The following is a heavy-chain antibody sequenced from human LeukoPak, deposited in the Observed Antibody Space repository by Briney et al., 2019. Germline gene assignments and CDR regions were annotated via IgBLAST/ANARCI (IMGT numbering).Heavy chain of an antibody. D-gene: IGHD3-22*01. CDR3: ARDLYDSSGYYFGH. V-gene: IGHV3-49*03. J-gene: IGHJ4*02. Sequence: GGSLRLSCTGSGFIFGNYALSWFRQAPGKGLEWVGFIRSKAFGGTGEYASAVKGRFIISRDDSKNIAYLQMKSLKIEDTAVYYCARDLYDSSGYYFGHWGQGTLVTVSS. CDR1: GFIFGNYA. CDR2: IRSKAFGGTG.